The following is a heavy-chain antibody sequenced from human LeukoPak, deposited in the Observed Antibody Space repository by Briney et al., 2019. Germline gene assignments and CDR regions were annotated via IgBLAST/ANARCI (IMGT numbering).Heavy chain of an antibody. V-gene: IGHV1-3*01. J-gene: IGHJ5*02. Sequence: ASVKVSCKASGYTFTSYAMHWVRQAPGQRLEWMGWTNAGYGNTKYSQKFQGRVTITRDTSASTAYMELSSLISEDTAVYYCARSSSAKLYNWFDPWGQGTLVTVSS. D-gene: IGHD4-23*01. CDR3: ARSSSAKLYNWFDP. CDR1: GYTFTSYA. CDR2: TNAGYGNT.